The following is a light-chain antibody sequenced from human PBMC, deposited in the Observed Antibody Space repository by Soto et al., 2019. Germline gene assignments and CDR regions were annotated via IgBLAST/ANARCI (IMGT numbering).Light chain of an antibody. CDR1: QSVSNN. Sequence: EVVLPQSQGTLSLSPGERATLSCRASQSVSNNYVAWYQQKPGQAPRLLIYGASTRATGVPARFSSSGSGTEVTLTISSLQSEDFAVYYCQQYNSWPWTFGQGTKV. CDR3: QQYNSWPWT. CDR2: GAS. V-gene: IGKV3-15*01. J-gene: IGKJ1*01.